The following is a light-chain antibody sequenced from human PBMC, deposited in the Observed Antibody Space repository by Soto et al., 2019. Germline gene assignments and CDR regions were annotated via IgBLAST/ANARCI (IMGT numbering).Light chain of an antibody. V-gene: IGKV1-33*01. Sequence: MTQSPSSLSASVGDRVTITFQSSQDISNYLNWYQQKPGKAPKLLIYDASNLETGVPSRFSGSGSGTDFTFTISSLQPEDIATYYCQQYDNLPLTFGGGTKVDI. CDR3: QQYDNLPLT. CDR2: DAS. CDR1: QDISNY. J-gene: IGKJ4*01.